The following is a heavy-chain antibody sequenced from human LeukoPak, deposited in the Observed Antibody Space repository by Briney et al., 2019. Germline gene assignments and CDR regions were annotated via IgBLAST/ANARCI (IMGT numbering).Heavy chain of an antibody. Sequence: GGSLRLSCAASGFNSSNYWMHWVRQRPGKGLVWVSRIDSDGSSTNYADSVKGRFTISRDSAKNTLYLQMDSLRAEDTAVYYCARGGGSYGWFDPWGQGTLVTVSS. CDR1: GFNSSNYW. CDR3: ARGGGSYGWFDP. J-gene: IGHJ5*02. D-gene: IGHD3-16*01. V-gene: IGHV3-74*01. CDR2: IDSDGSST.